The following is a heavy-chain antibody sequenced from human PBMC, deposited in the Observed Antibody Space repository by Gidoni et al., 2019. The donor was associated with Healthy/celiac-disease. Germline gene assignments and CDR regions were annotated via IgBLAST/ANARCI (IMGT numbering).Heavy chain of an antibody. V-gene: IGHV3-9*01. Sequence: EVQLVESGGGLVQPGRSLRLSCAVSGFTFDDYAMHWVRQAPGKGLEWVSGITWSSGFIGYADSVKGRFTISRDNAKNSLYLQMNSLRAEDTALYYCAKDMGSSNWASLDYWGQGTLVTVSS. D-gene: IGHD6-13*01. J-gene: IGHJ4*02. CDR2: ITWSSGFI. CDR1: GFTFDDYA. CDR3: AKDMGSSNWASLDY.